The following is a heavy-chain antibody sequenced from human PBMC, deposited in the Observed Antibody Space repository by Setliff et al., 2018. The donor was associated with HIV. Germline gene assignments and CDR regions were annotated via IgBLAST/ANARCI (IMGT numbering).Heavy chain of an antibody. CDR3: ARDSNWEPRHPKFFDS. V-gene: IGHV3-30*02. Sequence: GGSLRLSCAASGFTFSSYGMHWVRQAPGKGLEWVAFIRYDGSNKYYADSVKGRFTISRDNGKKSLYLQMDSLRDEDTAVYYCARDSNWEPRHPKFFDSWGQGTLVTVSS. CDR2: IRYDGSNK. D-gene: IGHD1-26*01. J-gene: IGHJ4*02. CDR1: GFTFSSYG.